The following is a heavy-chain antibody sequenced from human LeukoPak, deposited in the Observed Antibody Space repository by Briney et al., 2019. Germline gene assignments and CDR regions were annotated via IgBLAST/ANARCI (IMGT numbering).Heavy chain of an antibody. CDR1: GFSFSTYS. CDR3: ANNDYGDFNWFDP. J-gene: IGHJ5*02. V-gene: IGHV3-48*01. D-gene: IGHD4-17*01. CDR2: ISISSTTI. Sequence: GGSLRLSCEPSGFSFSTYSTNWVRQAPGKGLEWISYISISSTTIYYADSVKGRFTISRGNSKNTLYLQMNSLRAEDTAVYYCANNDYGDFNWFDPWGQGTLVTVSS.